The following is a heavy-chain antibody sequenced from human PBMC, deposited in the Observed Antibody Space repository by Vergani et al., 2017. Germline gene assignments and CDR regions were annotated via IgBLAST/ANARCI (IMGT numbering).Heavy chain of an antibody. D-gene: IGHD3-10*01. CDR3: ARDSARGGYDY. CDR1: GFTFSDYY. Sequence: VQLVESGGGLVKPGGSLRLSCAASGFTFSDYYMSWVRQAPGKGLEWVSVIYSGGSTYYADSVKGRFTISRDNSKNTLYLQMNSLRAEDTAVYYCARDSARGGYDYWGQGTLVTVSS. J-gene: IGHJ4*02. V-gene: IGHV3-66*01. CDR2: IYSGGST.